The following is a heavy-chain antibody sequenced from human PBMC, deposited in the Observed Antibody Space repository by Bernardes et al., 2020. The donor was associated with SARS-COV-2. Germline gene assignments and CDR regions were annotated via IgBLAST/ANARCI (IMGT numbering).Heavy chain of an antibody. Sequence: TLSLTCTVSGGSISSYYWAWIRQTPGKGLEWIGYIYYTGIMNYNPSLESRVTISVDTFKNQISLKLRSVTAADTAVYYCARVYSSGWRSRYYFDYWGQGTLVTVSS. D-gene: IGHD6-19*01. J-gene: IGHJ4*02. CDR1: GGSISSYY. V-gene: IGHV4-59*01. CDR2: IYYTGIM. CDR3: ARVYSSGWRSRYYFDY.